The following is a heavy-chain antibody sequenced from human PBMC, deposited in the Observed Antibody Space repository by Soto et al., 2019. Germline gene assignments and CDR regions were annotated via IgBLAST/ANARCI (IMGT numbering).Heavy chain of an antibody. CDR1: GFTFSSYE. CDR2: ISGSGGST. J-gene: IGHJ6*02. V-gene: IGHV3-23*01. D-gene: IGHD3-3*01. Sequence: GGSLRLSCAASGFTFSSYEMNWVRQAPGKGLEWVSAISGSGGSTYYADSVKGRFTISRDNSKNTLYLQMNSLRAEDTAVYYCAKVSADFWISDGMDVWGQGTTVTVSS. CDR3: AKVSADFWISDGMDV.